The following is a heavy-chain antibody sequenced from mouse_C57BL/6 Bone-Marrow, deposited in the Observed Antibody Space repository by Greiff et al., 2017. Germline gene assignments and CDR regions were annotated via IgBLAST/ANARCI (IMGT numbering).Heavy chain of an antibody. D-gene: IGHD2-1*01. J-gene: IGHJ3*01. CDR2: IYPGSGNT. CDR1: GYTFTDSY. V-gene: IGHV1-76*01. Sequence: VQLQQSGAELVRPGASVKLSCKASGYTFTDSYINWVKQRPGQGLEWIARIYPGSGNTYYHENFKGKATLTAEKSSSTAYMQLSSLTSEDSAVEVCAREHRIYYGNYGFAYWGQGTLVTVSA. CDR3: AREHRIYYGNYGFAY.